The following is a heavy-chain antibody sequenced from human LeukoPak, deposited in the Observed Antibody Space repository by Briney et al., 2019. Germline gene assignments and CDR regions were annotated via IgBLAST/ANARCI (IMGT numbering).Heavy chain of an antibody. V-gene: IGHV4-4*07. CDR3: AGGGGRWLQFWGSSYFDY. D-gene: IGHD5-24*01. Sequence: PSETLSLTCTVSGGSISSYYWSWIRQPAGKGLEWIGRIYTSGSTNYNPSLKSRVTMSVDTSKNQFSLKLSSVTAADTAVYYCAGGGGRWLQFWGSSYFDYWGQGTLVTVSS. CDR2: IYTSGST. J-gene: IGHJ4*02. CDR1: GGSISSYY.